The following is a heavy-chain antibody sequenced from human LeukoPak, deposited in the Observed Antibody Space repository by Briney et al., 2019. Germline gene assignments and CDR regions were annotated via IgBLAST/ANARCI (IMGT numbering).Heavy chain of an antibody. D-gene: IGHD4-17*01. J-gene: IGHJ4*02. V-gene: IGHV3-48*03. CDR2: ISSSGSNK. Sequence: PGGSLRLSCAASGFXFSSYEINWVRXAPGKGLEWVSYISSSGSNKYYADSVKGRFTISRDNAKNSLYLQMNSLRAEDTAVYYCARVLSTVTTFDYWGQRTLVTVSS. CDR3: ARVLSTVTTFDY. CDR1: GFXFSSYE.